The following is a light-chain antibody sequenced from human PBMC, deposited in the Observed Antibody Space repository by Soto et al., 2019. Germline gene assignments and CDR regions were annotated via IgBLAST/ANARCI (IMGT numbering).Light chain of an antibody. CDR2: DAS. V-gene: IGKV3-11*01. CDR3: QQRSNWPPSIT. CDR1: QSVTTY. J-gene: IGKJ5*01. Sequence: EIVLTQSPSTLSLSPVERSNISCRASQSVTTYLAWYQQKPGQAPRLLIYDASDRATGIPARFSGSGSGTDFTLTISSLEPEDFAVYYCQQRSNWPPSITFGQGTRLEIK.